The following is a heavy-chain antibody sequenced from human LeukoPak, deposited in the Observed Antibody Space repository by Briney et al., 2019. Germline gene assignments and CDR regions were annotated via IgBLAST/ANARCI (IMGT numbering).Heavy chain of an antibody. CDR1: GFTFSSYA. D-gene: IGHD3-22*01. V-gene: IGHV3-23*01. Sequence: GGSLRLPCAASGFTFSSYAMSWVRQAPGKGLEWVSAISGSGGSTYYADSVKGRFTISRDNSKNTLYLQMNSLRAEDTAVYYCAKSMDYYDSSGPIFDYWGQGTLVTVSS. CDR2: ISGSGGST. CDR3: AKSMDYYDSSGPIFDY. J-gene: IGHJ4*02.